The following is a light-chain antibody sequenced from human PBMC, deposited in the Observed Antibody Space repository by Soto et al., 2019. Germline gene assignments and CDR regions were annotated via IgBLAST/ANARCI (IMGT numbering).Light chain of an antibody. Sequence: EIVLTQSPGTLSLSPGERVTLSCRASQSVYNNYLAWYQQRPGQAPRTLIYGASSRATGIPDRFTGSGSGTDFTLTINRLEPEDFALYYCQQYGSSPPTFGQGTKVDI. CDR2: GAS. CDR3: QQYGSSPPT. J-gene: IGKJ1*01. CDR1: QSVYNNY. V-gene: IGKV3-20*01.